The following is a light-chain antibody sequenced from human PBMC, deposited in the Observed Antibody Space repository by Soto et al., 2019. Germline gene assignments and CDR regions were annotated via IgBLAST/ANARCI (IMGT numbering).Light chain of an antibody. V-gene: IGKV3-11*01. CDR1: QSVSSY. Sequence: EIVLTRSPATLSLSTGERATLSCRASQSVSSYLAWYQQKPGQAPRLLIYDASNRATGIPARFSGSGSGTDFTLTISSLEPEDFAVYYCQQRSNWPPTFGQGTKVDIK. J-gene: IGKJ1*01. CDR2: DAS. CDR3: QQRSNWPPT.